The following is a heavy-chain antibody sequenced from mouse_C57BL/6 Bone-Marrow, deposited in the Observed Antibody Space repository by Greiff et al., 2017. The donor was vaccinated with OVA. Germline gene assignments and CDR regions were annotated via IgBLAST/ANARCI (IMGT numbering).Heavy chain of an antibody. CDR2: INPSNGGT. CDR3: AREGLCYYAMDY. V-gene: IGHV1-53*01. J-gene: IGHJ4*01. Sequence: VQLQQPGTDLVKPGASVKLSCKASGYTFTSYWMHWVKQRPGQGLEWIGNINPSNGGTNYNEKFKSKATLTVDKSSSTAYMQLSSLTSEDSAVYYCAREGLCYYAMDYWGQGTSVTVSS. CDR1: GYTFTSYW. D-gene: IGHD2-2*01.